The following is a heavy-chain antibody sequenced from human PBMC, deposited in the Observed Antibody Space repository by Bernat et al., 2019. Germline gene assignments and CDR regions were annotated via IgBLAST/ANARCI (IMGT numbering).Heavy chain of an antibody. D-gene: IGHD3-16*01. CDR2: IYSGGTT. CDR3: ARDLGSFGGSIWGDY. Sequence: EVQLVESGGGLIQPGGSLRLSCAASGFTVSSNYMSWVRQAPGKGLEWVSVIYSGGTTYYAGSVKGRFTISRDNSKNTLYLQMNSLRAEDTAVYYCARDLGSFGGSIWGDYWGQGTLVTVSS. V-gene: IGHV3-53*01. J-gene: IGHJ4*02. CDR1: GFTVSSNY.